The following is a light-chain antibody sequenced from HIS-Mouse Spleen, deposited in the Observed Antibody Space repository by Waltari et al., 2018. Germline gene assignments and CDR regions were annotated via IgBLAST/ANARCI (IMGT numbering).Light chain of an antibody. V-gene: IGLV2-23*01. CDR2: EGS. CDR3: CSYAGSSTNWV. Sequence: QSALTQPASVSGSPGQSITISCTGTSSDVGSYNLVSWYQQHPGNAPKLMIYEGSKRASWVPNRFSGSKSGNTASLTVSGLQAEDEADYYCCSYAGSSTNWVCGGGTKLTVL. CDR1: SSDVGSYNL. J-gene: IGLJ3*02.